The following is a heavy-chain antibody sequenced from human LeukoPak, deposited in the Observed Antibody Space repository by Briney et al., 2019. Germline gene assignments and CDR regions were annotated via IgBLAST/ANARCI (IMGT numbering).Heavy chain of an antibody. D-gene: IGHD2-15*01. CDR2: IYYSGST. CDR1: GGSISSYY. CDR3: ARMVVAATPWESAFDI. J-gene: IGHJ3*02. V-gene: IGHV4-59*01. Sequence: PSETLSLTCTVSGGSISSYYWSWIRQPPGKGLEWIGYIYYSGSTNYNPSLKSRVTISVDTSKNQFSLKLSSVTAADTAVYYCARMVVAATPWESAFDIWGQGTMVTVSS.